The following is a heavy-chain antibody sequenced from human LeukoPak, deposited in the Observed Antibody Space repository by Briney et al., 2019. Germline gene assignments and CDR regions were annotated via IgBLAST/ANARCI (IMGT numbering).Heavy chain of an antibody. D-gene: IGHD6-13*01. J-gene: IGHJ6*02. CDR1: GLTFTNYW. Sequence: PGGSLRLSCAGSGLTFTNYWMHWVRQAPGKGLEWVEVISYDGSNKYYADSVKGRFTISRDNSKNTLYLQMNSLRAEDTAVYYCAKGLQAAGTSYYYYYGMDVWGQGTTVTVSS. CDR2: ISYDGSNK. V-gene: IGHV3-30*18. CDR3: AKGLQAAGTSYYYYYGMDV.